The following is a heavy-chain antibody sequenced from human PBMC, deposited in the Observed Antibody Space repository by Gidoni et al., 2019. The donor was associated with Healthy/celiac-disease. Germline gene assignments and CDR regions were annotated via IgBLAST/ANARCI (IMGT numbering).Heavy chain of an antibody. V-gene: IGHV4-30-4*01. CDR1: GGSISSGDYY. D-gene: IGHD3-22*01. CDR2: IYSSGRT. J-gene: IGHJ4*02. Sequence: QVQLQESGPGLVKPSQTLSLTCTVAGGSISSGDYYWRWIRQPPGKGLEWIGYIYSSGRTYYKPSLKSRVPISVDTSKTQFSLKLSSVTAADTAVYYCARRQHYYDSSGYSFDYWGQGTLVTVSS. CDR3: ARRQHYYDSSGYSFDY.